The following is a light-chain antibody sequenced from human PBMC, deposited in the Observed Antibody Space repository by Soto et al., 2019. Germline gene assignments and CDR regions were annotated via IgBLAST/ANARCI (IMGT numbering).Light chain of an antibody. V-gene: IGLV2-14*01. J-gene: IGLJ1*01. Sequence: SALTQPASVSGSPGQSITISCTGTTSDVGGYNYVSWYQQHPGRAPKLLISEVNNRPSGVSNRFSGSKSGNTASLTISGLQAEDEADYYCSSYTSGSTPYVFGTGTKVTVL. CDR3: SSYTSGSTPYV. CDR1: TSDVGGYNY. CDR2: EVN.